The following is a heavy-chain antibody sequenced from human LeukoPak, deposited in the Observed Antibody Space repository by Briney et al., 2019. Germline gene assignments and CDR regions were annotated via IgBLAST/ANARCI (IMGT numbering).Heavy chain of an antibody. CDR2: ISSSGSTI. CDR1: GFTFSSYS. J-gene: IGHJ4*02. V-gene: IGHV3-48*04. CDR3: ARDLGDITMVRGDADY. D-gene: IGHD3-10*01. Sequence: PGGSLRLSCAASGFTFSSYSMNWVRQAPGKGLEWVSYISSSGSTIYYADSVKGRFTISRDNAKNSLYLQMNSLRAEDTAVYYCARDLGDITMVRGDADYWGQGTLVTVSS.